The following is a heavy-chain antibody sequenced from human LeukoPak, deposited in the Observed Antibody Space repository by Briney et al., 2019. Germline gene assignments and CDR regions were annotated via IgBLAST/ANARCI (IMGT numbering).Heavy chain of an antibody. CDR1: GGSISSYY. J-gene: IGHJ4*02. V-gene: IGHV4-4*07. CDR3: ARVRKQAMIVVVITKGGYFDY. Sequence: PSETLSLTCTVSGGSISSYYWSWIRQPAGKGLEWIGRIYTSGSTNYNPSLKSRVTMSVDTSKNQFSLKLSSVTAADTAVYYCARVRKQAMIVVVITKGGYFDYWGQGTLVTVSS. D-gene: IGHD3-22*01. CDR2: IYTSGST.